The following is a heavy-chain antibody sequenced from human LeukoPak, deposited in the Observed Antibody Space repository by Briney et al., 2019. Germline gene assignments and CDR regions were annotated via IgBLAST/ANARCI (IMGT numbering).Heavy chain of an antibody. CDR1: GGSFSGFY. CDR3: ARASSSWSYFDY. V-gene: IGHV4-34*01. D-gene: IGHD6-13*01. CDR2: INHSGST. J-gene: IGHJ4*02. Sequence: SETLSLTCAVYGGSFSGFYWSWIRQPPGKGLEWIGEINHSGSTNYNPSLKSRVTISVDTSKNQFSLKLSSVTAADTAVYYCARASSSWSYFDYWGQGTLVTVSS.